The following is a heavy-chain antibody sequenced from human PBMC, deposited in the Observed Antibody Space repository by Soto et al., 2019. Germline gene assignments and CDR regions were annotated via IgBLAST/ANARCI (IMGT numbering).Heavy chain of an antibody. J-gene: IGHJ5*02. D-gene: IGHD6-13*01. V-gene: IGHV4-38-2*01. CDR2: IYHRGST. CDR1: VYSISSGCY. CDR3: ARTAAGTRENWFEP. Sequence: XETLSLTPSVSVYSISSGCYWGWIRQPPGKGLEWIGSIYHRGSTYYNPSLKSRVTISVDTSKNQFSLKLSSVTAADTAVYYCARTAAGTRENWFEPWGPGTLVTVS.